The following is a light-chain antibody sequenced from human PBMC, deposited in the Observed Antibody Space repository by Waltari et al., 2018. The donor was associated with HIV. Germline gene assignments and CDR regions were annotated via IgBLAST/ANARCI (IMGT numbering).Light chain of an antibody. CDR1: SSNIGNNA. J-gene: IGLJ1*01. V-gene: IGLV1-47*01. Sequence: QSVLTQPPSVSEAPRQRVTISCSGSSSNIGNNAVNWYQQLPGTAPKLLIYRNNQRPAGVPDRFSGAKSGTSASLAISGLRSEDDADYYCAAWDDSLGGHHVFGTGTKVTVL. CDR3: AAWDDSLGGHHV. CDR2: RNN.